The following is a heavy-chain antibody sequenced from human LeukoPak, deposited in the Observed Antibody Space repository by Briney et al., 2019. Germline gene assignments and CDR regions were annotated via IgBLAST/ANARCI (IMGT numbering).Heavy chain of an antibody. V-gene: IGHV4-4*07. CDR1: GGSISGYF. CDR3: ARDRERFGESDY. D-gene: IGHD3-10*01. J-gene: IGHJ4*02. CDR2: IYSSGST. Sequence: SETLPLTCTVSGGSISGYFWTWIRQPAGKGLEWIGRIYSSGSTNYNPSLKSRLTMSVDTSKNQFSLNLSSVTAADTAVYFCARDRERFGESDYWGQGTLVTVSS.